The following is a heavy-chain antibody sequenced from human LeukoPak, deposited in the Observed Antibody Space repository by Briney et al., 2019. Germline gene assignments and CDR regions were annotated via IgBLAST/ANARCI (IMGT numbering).Heavy chain of an antibody. V-gene: IGHV4-59*01. CDR3: ARGGSIQLSFNYYYYMDV. Sequence: SETLSLTCTVSGGSISSYYWSWIRQPPGKGLEWIGYIYYSGSTNYNPSLKSRVTISVDTSKNQFSLKLSSVTAADTAVYYCARGGSIQLSFNYYYYMDVWGKGTTVTISS. CDR1: GGSISSYY. CDR2: IYYSGST. J-gene: IGHJ6*03. D-gene: IGHD3-16*02.